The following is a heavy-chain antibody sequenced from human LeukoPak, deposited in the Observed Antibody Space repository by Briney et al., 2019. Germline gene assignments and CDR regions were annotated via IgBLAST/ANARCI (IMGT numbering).Heavy chain of an antibody. V-gene: IGHV3-21*01. Sequence: GGSLRLSCAASGFTFSSYEMNWVRQAPGKGLEWVSSISSSSSYIYYADSVKGRFTISRDNAKNSLYLQMNSLRAEDTAVYYCARAYDYVWGSYRYPLDYWGQGTLVTVSS. J-gene: IGHJ4*02. D-gene: IGHD3-16*02. CDR3: ARAYDYVWGSYRYPLDY. CDR1: GFTFSSYE. CDR2: ISSSSSYI.